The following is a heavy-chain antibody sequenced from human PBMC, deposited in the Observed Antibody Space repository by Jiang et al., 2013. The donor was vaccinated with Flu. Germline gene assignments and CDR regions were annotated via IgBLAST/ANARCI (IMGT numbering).Heavy chain of an antibody. V-gene: IGHV4-34*01. D-gene: IGHD3-22*01. CDR1: GGSFSGYY. CDR3: ARRRGSSGYYSRYYYYYGMDV. J-gene: IGHJ6*02. Sequence: LLKPSETLSLTCAVYGGSFSGYYWSWIRQPPGKGLEWIGEINHSGSTNYNPSLKSRVTISVDTSKNQFSLKLSSVTAADTAVYYCARRRGSSGYYSRYYYYYGMDVWGQGTTVTVSS. CDR2: INHSGST.